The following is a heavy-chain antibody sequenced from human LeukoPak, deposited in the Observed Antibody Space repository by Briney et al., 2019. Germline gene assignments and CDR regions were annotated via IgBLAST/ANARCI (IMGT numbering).Heavy chain of an antibody. CDR3: AKVGFSEMEWLLYSDH. Sequence: GGSLRLSCAASGFTFSSYAMSWVRQAPGKGLEWVSAISSGGGRTYYADSVKGRFTFSRDNSKNTLSLQMNSLRLEDTAVYYCAKVGFSEMEWLLYSDHWGQGTLVTVSS. D-gene: IGHD3-3*01. CDR1: GFTFSSYA. V-gene: IGHV3-23*01. J-gene: IGHJ4*02. CDR2: ISSGGGRT.